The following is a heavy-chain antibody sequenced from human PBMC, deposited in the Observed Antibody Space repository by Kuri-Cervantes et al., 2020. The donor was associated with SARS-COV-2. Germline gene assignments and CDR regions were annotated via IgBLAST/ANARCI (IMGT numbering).Heavy chain of an antibody. V-gene: IGHV3-23*01. D-gene: IGHD2-2*01. CDR1: GFTFSSYA. J-gene: IGHJ6*02. CDR3: ARDRVVPAATTKNYYYYYGMDV. CDR2: ISGSGGST. Sequence: GESLKISCAASGFTFSSYAMSWVRQAPGKGLEWVSAISGSGGSTYYADSVKGRFTISRDNSKNTLYLQMNSLRAEDTAVYYCARDRVVPAATTKNYYYYYGMDVWGQGTTVTVSS.